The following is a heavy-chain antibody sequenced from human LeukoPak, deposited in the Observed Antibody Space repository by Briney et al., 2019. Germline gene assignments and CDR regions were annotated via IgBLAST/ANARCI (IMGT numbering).Heavy chain of an antibody. CDR1: GGSISSYY. J-gene: IGHJ3*02. Sequence: SETLSLTCTVSGGSISSYYWSWIRQPPGKGLEWIGYIYYSGSTNYNPSLKSRVTISVDTSKNQFSLKLSSVTAADMAVYYCARRNYYDSEWAFDIWGQGTMVTVSS. V-gene: IGHV4-59*01. CDR3: ARRNYYDSEWAFDI. CDR2: IYYSGST. D-gene: IGHD3-22*01.